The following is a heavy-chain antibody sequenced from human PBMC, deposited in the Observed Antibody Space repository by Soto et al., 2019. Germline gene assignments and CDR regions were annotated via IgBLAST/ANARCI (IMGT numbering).Heavy chain of an antibody. V-gene: IGHV3-21*06. Sequence: PGGPLRLGSSACGFTVTRSGMAWVRQAPGKGLEWVSSISSTTNYIYYGDSMKGRFTISRDNAKNSLYLEMNSLRAEDTAVYYCARESEDLTSNFDYWGQGTLVTVSS. CDR3: ARESEDLTSNFDY. CDR1: GFTVTRSG. J-gene: IGHJ4*02. CDR2: ISSTTNYI.